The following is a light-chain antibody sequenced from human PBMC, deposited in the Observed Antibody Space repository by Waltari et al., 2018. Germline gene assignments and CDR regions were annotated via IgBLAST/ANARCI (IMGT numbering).Light chain of an antibody. J-gene: IGLJ1*01. V-gene: IGLV2-8*01. CDR2: DVT. CDR1: SSDVGGYNY. CDR3: SSYAGSNNYV. Sequence: QSALTQPPSASGSPGQSVTIPCTGTSSDVGGYNYVSWYQHHPGKAPNLQIYDVTKRPSGVPARFSGSKSGNTASLTVSGLQAEDEADYYCSSYAGSNNYVFGTGTKVTVL.